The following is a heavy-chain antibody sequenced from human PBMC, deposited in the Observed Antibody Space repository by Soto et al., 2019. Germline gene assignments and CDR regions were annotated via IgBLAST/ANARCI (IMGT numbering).Heavy chain of an antibody. V-gene: IGHV1-18*01. J-gene: IGHJ6*02. CDR1: GYTFTNYG. CDR2: ISAYNGNT. Sequence: ASVKVSCKASGYTFTNYGVSWVRQAPGQGLEWMGWISAYNGNTNYAQKLQGRVTMTTDTSTTTAYMELRSLRSDDTAVYYCAREGYYSGSGSYSPPRYYGMDVWGQGTTVTVSS. CDR3: AREGYYSGSGSYSPPRYYGMDV. D-gene: IGHD3-10*01.